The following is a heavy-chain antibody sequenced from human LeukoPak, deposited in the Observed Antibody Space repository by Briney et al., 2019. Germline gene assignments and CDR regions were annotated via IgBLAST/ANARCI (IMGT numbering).Heavy chain of an antibody. CDR2: IYYSGST. D-gene: IGHD3-10*01. CDR1: GGSISSYS. CDR3: AGDYTSGSYRFDY. V-gene: IGHV4-4*08. Sequence: SETLSLTCTFSGGSISSYSWSWVRQPPGRGLEWIGYIYYSGSTTYNPSLKSRVTISLDTSKNQFSLKLSSVTAADTAVYYCAGDYTSGSYRFDYWGQGTLVTVSS. J-gene: IGHJ4*02.